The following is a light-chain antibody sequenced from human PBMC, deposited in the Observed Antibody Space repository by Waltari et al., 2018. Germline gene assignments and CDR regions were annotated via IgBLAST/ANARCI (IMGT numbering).Light chain of an antibody. CDR2: GAS. CDR3: QHYVRLPAT. Sequence: EIVLTHSPGPLSLSPGERAPLSCRASQSVGGTLAWYQQKPGPAPRLLMYGASIRAPGTPDRFSGTGSGTDFSLTISRLEPEDFAVYYCQHYVRLPATFGQGTKVEIK. J-gene: IGKJ1*01. CDR1: QSVGGT. V-gene: IGKV3-20*01.